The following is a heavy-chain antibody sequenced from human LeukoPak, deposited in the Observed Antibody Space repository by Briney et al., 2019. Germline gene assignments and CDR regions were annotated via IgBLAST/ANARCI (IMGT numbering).Heavy chain of an antibody. D-gene: IGHD1-26*01. J-gene: IGHJ4*02. CDR1: GFTFSSYA. CDR2: ISGSGGST. CDR3: ARAGSIRFDY. V-gene: IGHV3-23*01. Sequence: PGGSLRLSCAASGFTFSSYAMSWARQAPGKGLEWVSAISGSGGSTYYADSVKRRFTISRDNSKNTLYLQMNSLRAEDTAVYYCARAGSIRFDYWGQGTLVTVSS.